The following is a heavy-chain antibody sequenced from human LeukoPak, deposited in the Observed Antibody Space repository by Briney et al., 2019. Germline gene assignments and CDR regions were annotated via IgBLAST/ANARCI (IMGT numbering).Heavy chain of an antibody. CDR1: GGSISPYY. V-gene: IGHV4-59*08. D-gene: IGHD2-21*01. CDR3: ARGEMDCGGDCFNY. CDR2: IYYTGGT. Sequence: PSETLSLTCTVSGGSISPYYWSWIRQPPGKGLEYIGYIYYTGGTNYNPSLKSRVTISLDTSKNQFSLKLSSVTATDTAVYYCARGEMDCGGDCFNYWGQGTLVTVSS. J-gene: IGHJ4*02.